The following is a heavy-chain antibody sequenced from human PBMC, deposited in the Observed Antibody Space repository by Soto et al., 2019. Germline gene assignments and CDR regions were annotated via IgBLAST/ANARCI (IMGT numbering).Heavy chain of an antibody. CDR1: GFPFSTYS. CDR2: IGCCSGSGT. V-gene: IGHV3-23*01. J-gene: IGHJ4*02. CDR3: AKDRQPDGIWTFDS. Sequence: GGAPRLSCAASGFPFSTYSLNWGRQAPGKGLEWVSGIGCCSGSGTYYADFVKGRFTISRDNSKNMVFLQMNGLRAEDTAVYYCAKDRQPDGIWTFDSWGQGTPVTVSS. D-gene: IGHD3-9*01.